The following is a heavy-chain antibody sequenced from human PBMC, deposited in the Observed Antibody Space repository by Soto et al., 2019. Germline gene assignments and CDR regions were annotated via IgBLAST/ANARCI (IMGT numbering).Heavy chain of an antibody. J-gene: IGHJ4*02. CDR3: ARVDGGYIDF. D-gene: IGHD2-15*01. CDR1: GFTFVDYY. V-gene: IGHV3-11*05. Sequence: PGGSLRLSCAASGFTFVDYYMSWIRQVPGKGLEWVSYISTSSSYIYYADSLKGRLTISRDNAKNSLYLQMNSLRAGDTAAYYCARVDGGYIDFWGQGTLVTVSS. CDR2: ISTSSSYI.